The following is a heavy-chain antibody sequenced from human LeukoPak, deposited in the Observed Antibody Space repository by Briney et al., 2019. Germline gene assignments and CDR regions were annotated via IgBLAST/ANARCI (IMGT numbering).Heavy chain of an antibody. CDR3: ARRDACSGGSCQYNWFDP. J-gene: IGHJ5*02. V-gene: IGHV5-51*01. CDR1: RYSFTSYW. CDR2: IYPADSDT. Sequence: GESLKISCKGSRYSFTSYWIGWVRQMPGKGLEWMGIIYPADSDTRYSPSFQGQVTISADKSISTAYLQWSSLKASDTAMYYCARRDACSGGSCQYNWFDPWGQGTLVTVSS. D-gene: IGHD2-15*01.